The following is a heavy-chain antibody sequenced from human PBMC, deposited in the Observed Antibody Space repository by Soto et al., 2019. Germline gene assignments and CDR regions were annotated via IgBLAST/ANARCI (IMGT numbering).Heavy chain of an antibody. J-gene: IGHJ4*02. CDR1: GFSLSTSGMC. Sequence: SGPTLVNPTQTLTLTCTFSGFSLSTSGMCVSWIRQPPGKALEWLALIDWGDDKYYSTSLKTRLTISKDTSKNQVVLTMTNMDPVDTATYYCARFNDSRDYFDYWGQGTLVTVSS. CDR3: ARFNDSRDYFDY. CDR2: IDWGDDK. V-gene: IGHV2-70*01. D-gene: IGHD3-22*01.